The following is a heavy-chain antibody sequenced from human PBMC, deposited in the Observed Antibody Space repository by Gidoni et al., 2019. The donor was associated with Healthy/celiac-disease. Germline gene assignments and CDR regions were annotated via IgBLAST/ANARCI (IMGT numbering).Heavy chain of an antibody. CDR2: ISGSGGST. V-gene: IGHV3-23*01. CDR3: ANLPPIAAHYYYYYGMDV. D-gene: IGHD6-6*01. CDR1: GFTFSSYA. Sequence: EVQLLESGGGLVQPGGSLRLSCAASGFTFSSYALSWVRQAPGKGLEWVSAISGSGGSTYYADSVKGRFTISRDNSKNTLYLQMNSLRAEDTAVYYCANLPPIAAHYYYYYGMDVWGQGTTVTVSS. J-gene: IGHJ6*02.